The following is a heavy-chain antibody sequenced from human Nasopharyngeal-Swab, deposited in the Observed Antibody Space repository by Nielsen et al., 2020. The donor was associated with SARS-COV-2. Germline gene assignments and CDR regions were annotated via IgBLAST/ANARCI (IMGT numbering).Heavy chain of an antibody. CDR2: ISSSSSTI. CDR3: AGDGLTYYDILTGYSWFDP. D-gene: IGHD3-9*01. Sequence: GASLKISCAASGFTFSSYSMNWVRQAPGKGLEWVSYISSSSSTIYYADSVKGRFTISRDNAKNSLYLQMNSLRDEDTAVYYCAGDGLTYYDILTGYSWFDPWGQGTLVTVSS. CDR1: GFTFSSYS. V-gene: IGHV3-48*02. J-gene: IGHJ5*02.